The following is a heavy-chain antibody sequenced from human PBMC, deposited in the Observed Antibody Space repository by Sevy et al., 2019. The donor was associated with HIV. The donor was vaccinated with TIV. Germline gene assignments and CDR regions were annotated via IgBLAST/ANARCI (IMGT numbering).Heavy chain of an antibody. Sequence: GGSLRLSCAASGFIFSSYAMHWVRQAPGKGLEWMAVISYDGSNKYYADSVKGRFTIARDNSKNTLFLQMNNLRAEDTAVYYCASFCSGDSCYSRWDDYWGQGTLVTVSS. CDR3: ASFCSGDSCYSRWDDY. V-gene: IGHV3-30-3*01. CDR2: ISYDGSNK. D-gene: IGHD2-15*01. J-gene: IGHJ4*02. CDR1: GFIFSSYA.